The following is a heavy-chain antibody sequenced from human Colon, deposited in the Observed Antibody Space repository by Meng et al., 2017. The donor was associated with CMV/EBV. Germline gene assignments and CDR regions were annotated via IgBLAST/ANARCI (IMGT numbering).Heavy chain of an antibody. J-gene: IGHJ4*02. V-gene: IGHV4-61*08. CDR3: AKSRSSTPGIVDD. CDR2: IYDTGIT. D-gene: IGHD2/OR15-2a*01. CDR1: GVSVTSGAYH. Sequence: VRPKESGPGAEEPAKPLALTCLGSGVSVTSGAYHWSWIRQSPGKGLEWIGYIYDTGITIYNPSLKSRVTIFLETSKNQFSLNLNSMTTADTAVYYCAKSRSSTPGIVDDWGQGTLVTVSS.